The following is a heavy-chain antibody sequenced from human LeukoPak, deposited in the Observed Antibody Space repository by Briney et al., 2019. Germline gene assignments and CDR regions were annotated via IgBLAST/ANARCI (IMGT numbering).Heavy chain of an antibody. D-gene: IGHD3-10*01. Sequence: PGGSLRLSCTGSGFTFSDHYMTWIRQAPGKGLEWISYISSSGTTAYYADSVKGRFTISRANAKTSVYLQMEGLRADDTAVYYCERVGSSRGWFDPWGHGTLVTVSS. CDR2: ISSSGTTA. CDR1: GFTFSDHY. V-gene: IGHV3-11*01. CDR3: ERVGSSRGWFDP. J-gene: IGHJ5*02.